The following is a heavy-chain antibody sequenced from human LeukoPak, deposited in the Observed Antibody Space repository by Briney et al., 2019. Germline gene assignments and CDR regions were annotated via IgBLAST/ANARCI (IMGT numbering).Heavy chain of an antibody. Sequence: SETLSLTCAVSGYSISSGSYWGWIRQPPGKGLEWIGSIYHSGSTYYNPSLKSRVTISVDTSKNQFSLKLSSVTAADTAVYYCAREGFGGVIVRSDAFDIWGQGTMVTVSS. CDR2: IYHSGST. CDR1: GYSISSGSY. J-gene: IGHJ3*02. D-gene: IGHD3-16*02. V-gene: IGHV4-38-2*02. CDR3: AREGFGGVIVRSDAFDI.